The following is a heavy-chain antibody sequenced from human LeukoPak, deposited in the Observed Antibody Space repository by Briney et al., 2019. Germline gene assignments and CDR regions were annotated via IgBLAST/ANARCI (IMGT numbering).Heavy chain of an antibody. CDR3: ARGPNCVWGSYRYFDY. CDR1: GGSISSGDYY. Sequence: SETLSLTCTVSGGSISSGDYYWSWIRQSPGKGLEWIGYIYYSGSTSYNPSLKSRVTISVDTSKNQFSLKLSSVTAADTAVYHCARGPNCVWGSYRYFDYWGQGTLVTVSS. D-gene: IGHD3-16*02. CDR2: IYYSGST. V-gene: IGHV4-30-4*01. J-gene: IGHJ4*02.